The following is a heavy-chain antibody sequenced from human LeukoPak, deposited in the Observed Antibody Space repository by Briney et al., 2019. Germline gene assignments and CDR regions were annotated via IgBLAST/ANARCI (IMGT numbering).Heavy chain of an antibody. V-gene: IGHV3-23*01. D-gene: IGHD3-22*01. J-gene: IGHJ4*02. CDR3: AKSQRGYYDHYFDY. Sequence: GGSLRLSCAASGLTFRTYDMIWVRQAPGKGLEWVSSSSAGRPFYADSVKGRFTISRDDSTNMVYLQMNRLKVEDTAVYYCAKSQRGYYDHYFDYWGQGTLVTVSS. CDR2: SSAGRP. CDR1: GLTFRTYD.